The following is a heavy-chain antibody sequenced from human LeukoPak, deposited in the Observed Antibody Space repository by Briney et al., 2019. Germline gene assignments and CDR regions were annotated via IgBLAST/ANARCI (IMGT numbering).Heavy chain of an antibody. CDR1: GFTVSSNS. V-gene: IGHV3-30*02. CDR2: IQYDGSNE. D-gene: IGHD2-8*01. Sequence: PGGSLRLSCTVSGFTVSSNSMSWVRQAPGKGLEWVAYIQYDGSNEQYADSVKGRFSISRDSSKNILYLQMNSLRAEDTAVYYCAKDRCSNGIGCYYYYMDVWGKGTTVTISS. CDR3: AKDRCSNGIGCYYYYMDV. J-gene: IGHJ6*03.